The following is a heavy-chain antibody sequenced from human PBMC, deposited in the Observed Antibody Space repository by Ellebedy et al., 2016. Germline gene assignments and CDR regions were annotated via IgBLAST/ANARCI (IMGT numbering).Heavy chain of an antibody. V-gene: IGHV4-59*02. Sequence: SETLSLTCNVSGGSVSSDYWNWIRRPPGKGLEWIGYVFHTGTTNYNPSLKSRVTMSVDTSKSQFSLRLNSVTAADTAMYYCIRGPGRGYPTDKWGPGTLVTVSS. CDR3: IRGPGRGYPTDK. J-gene: IGHJ4*02. CDR2: VFHTGTT. CDR1: GGSVSSDY. D-gene: IGHD3-3*01.